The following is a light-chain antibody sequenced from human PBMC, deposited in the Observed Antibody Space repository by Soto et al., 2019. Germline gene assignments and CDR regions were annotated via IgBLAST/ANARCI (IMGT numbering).Light chain of an antibody. CDR3: QQFSSYPLT. Sequence: MVLTQSPGTLSLSTGETATLSARASQSVSSSYLAWYQQKNGQAPRLLIYGASSRATGIPGRFSGGGYGTDVNLTISRLETGDFAVYYCQQFSSYPLTFGGGTKVDIK. CDR2: GAS. CDR1: QSVSSSY. V-gene: IGKV3-20*01. J-gene: IGKJ4*01.